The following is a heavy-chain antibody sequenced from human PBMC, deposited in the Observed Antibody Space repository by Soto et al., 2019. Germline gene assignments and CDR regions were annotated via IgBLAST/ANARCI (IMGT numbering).Heavy chain of an antibody. D-gene: IGHD1-26*01. CDR3: AKFDEVGVGATNYYYYGMDV. CDR1: GFTFSSYG. J-gene: IGHJ6*02. CDR2: ISYDGSNK. Sequence: GGSLRLSCAASGFTFSSYGMHWVRQAPGKGLEWVAVISYDGSNKYYADSVKGRFTISRDNSKNTLYLQMNSLRAEDTAVYYCAKFDEVGVGATNYYYYGMDVWGQGTTVTVSS. V-gene: IGHV3-30*18.